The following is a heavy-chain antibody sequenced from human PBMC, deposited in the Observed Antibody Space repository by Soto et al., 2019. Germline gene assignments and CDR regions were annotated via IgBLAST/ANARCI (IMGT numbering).Heavy chain of an antibody. J-gene: IGHJ6*02. D-gene: IGHD6-13*01. Sequence: PGGSLRLSCAASGFTFSSYWMHWVRQAPGKGLVWVSRMNEDGGTTDYADSVKGRFTMTRDTSISTAYMELSRLRSDDTAVYYCARDEGIGSSWDYYYYYGMDVWGQGTTVTVSS. V-gene: IGHV3-74*01. CDR1: GFTFSSYW. CDR2: MNEDGGTT. CDR3: ARDEGIGSSWDYYYYYGMDV.